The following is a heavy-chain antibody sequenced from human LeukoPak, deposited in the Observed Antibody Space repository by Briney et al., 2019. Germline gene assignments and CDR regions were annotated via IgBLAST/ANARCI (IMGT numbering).Heavy chain of an antibody. Sequence: GGSLRLSCAASGFTFTSDWMIWVRQAPGKGLERVANIKPDEGEKYYVDSVKGRFTVSRDNAKNSLYLQMNSLRAEDTAVCYCVRYYTRNSWSFDLWGRGTLVTVSS. CDR1: GFTFTSDW. J-gene: IGHJ2*01. D-gene: IGHD1-7*01. CDR2: IKPDEGEK. CDR3: VRYYTRNSWSFDL. V-gene: IGHV3-7*01.